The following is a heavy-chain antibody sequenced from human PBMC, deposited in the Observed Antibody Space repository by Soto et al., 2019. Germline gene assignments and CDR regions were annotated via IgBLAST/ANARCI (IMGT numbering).Heavy chain of an antibody. CDR1: GGSIISVDYY. CDR2: IYYSGDT. Sequence: SETLSLTCTVSGGSIISVDYYWSWIRQPPGKGLEWIGYIYYSGDTSYNPSLKSRVTISIDTSKNQFSLKLSSVTAADTAVYYCARRYGASFDYWGQGTLVTVSS. CDR3: ARRYGASFDY. V-gene: IGHV4-30-4*08. D-gene: IGHD4-17*01. J-gene: IGHJ4*02.